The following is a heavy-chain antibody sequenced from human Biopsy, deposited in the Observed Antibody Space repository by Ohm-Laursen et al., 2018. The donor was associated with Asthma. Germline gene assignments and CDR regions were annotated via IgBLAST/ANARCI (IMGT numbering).Heavy chain of an antibody. D-gene: IGHD4-17*01. J-gene: IGHJ4*02. CDR1: GYSLTDLS. CDR2: HGHEEGGT. CDR3: ASDFPKDYVRYNFQF. V-gene: IGHV1-24*01. Sequence: ASVKVSCKISGYSLTDLSMHWVRHAPGQGLEWMGGHGHEEGGTVNARRFQGRVTMTEDTSTDTAYMELSSLSSDDTAVYYCASDFPKDYVRYNFQFWGQGTLVTVSS.